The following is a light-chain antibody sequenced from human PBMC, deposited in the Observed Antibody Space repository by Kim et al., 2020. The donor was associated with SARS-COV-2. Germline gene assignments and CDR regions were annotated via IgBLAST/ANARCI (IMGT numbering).Light chain of an antibody. CDR3: NSRDSNDNVV. J-gene: IGLJ2*01. CDR2: GKN. Sequence: SSELTQDPAVSVALVQTVRITCQGDSLRSYYATWYQQKPGQAPILVIYGKNNRPSGIPDRFSGSSSGNTASLTITGTQAGDEADYYCNSRDSNDNVVFGG. V-gene: IGLV3-19*01. CDR1: SLRSYY.